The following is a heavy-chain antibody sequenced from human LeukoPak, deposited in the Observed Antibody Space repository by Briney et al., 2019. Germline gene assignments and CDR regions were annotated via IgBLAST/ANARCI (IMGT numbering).Heavy chain of an antibody. CDR2: IIPIFGTA. D-gene: IGHD5-12*01. V-gene: IGHV1-69*05. J-gene: IGHJ4*02. Sequence: ASVKVSCKASGGTFSSYAISWVRQPPGQGLEWMGGIIPIFGTANYAQKFQGRVTITTDESTSTAYMELSSLRSEDTAVYYCASLRRSGYDFFYDYWGQGTLVTVSS. CDR3: ASLRRSGYDFFYDY. CDR1: GGTFSSYA.